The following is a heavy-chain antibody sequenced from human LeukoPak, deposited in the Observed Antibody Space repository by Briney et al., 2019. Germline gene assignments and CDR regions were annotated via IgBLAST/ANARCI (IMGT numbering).Heavy chain of an antibody. J-gene: IGHJ3*02. Sequence: SETLSLTCTVSGGSSSSYYWSWVRKSPGKGLEWIASMNYSGRTKHNPSLQSRVTISLDTSKNHLSLPLRSVTAADTAMYYCARLLDYDNSGDHVTFDMWSQGTMVTVSS. CDR1: GGSSSSYY. CDR2: MNYSGRT. CDR3: ARLLDYDNSGDHVTFDM. V-gene: IGHV4-59*01. D-gene: IGHD3-22*01.